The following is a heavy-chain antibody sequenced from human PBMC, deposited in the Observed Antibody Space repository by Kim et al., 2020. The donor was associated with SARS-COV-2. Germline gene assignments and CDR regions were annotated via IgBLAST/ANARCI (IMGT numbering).Heavy chain of an antibody. V-gene: IGHV3-15*01. CDR3: NTERGNY. J-gene: IGHJ4*02. CDR2: DGATR. Sequence: DGATRDYTAPVKGRFTISRDDSQNMLYLQMNSLKTEDTAVYYCNTERGNYWGQGTLVTVSS. D-gene: IGHD3-16*01.